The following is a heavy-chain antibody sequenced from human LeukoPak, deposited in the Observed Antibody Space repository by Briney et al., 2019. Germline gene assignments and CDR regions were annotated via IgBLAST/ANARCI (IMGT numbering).Heavy chain of an antibody. J-gene: IGHJ5*02. CDR1: GGTFSSYA. V-gene: IGHV1-69*06. CDR2: IIPLFGTA. Sequence: SVKVSCTASGGTFSSYAISWMRQAPGQGLEWMRGIIPLFGTANYAQKFQGRVTITADKSTSTAYMELSSLRSEDTAVYYCARWGLLGYCSSTSCYAVDNWFDPWGQGTLVTVSS. D-gene: IGHD2-2*01. CDR3: ARWGLLGYCSSTSCYAVDNWFDP.